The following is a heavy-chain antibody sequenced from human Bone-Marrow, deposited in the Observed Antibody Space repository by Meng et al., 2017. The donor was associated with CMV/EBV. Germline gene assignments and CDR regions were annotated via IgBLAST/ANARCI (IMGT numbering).Heavy chain of an antibody. V-gene: IGHV3-74*01. Sequence: GESLKISCAASGFTFSTYWMHWVRQAPGKGLVWVSRINNDGSDTTYADSVKGRFTISRENAKNTLYLQMNSLRGEDTAVYYWARGTKRPCTGTSCYTLDSWGQGTLVTVSS. CDR3: ARGTKRPCTGTSCYTLDS. J-gene: IGHJ4*02. D-gene: IGHD2-2*02. CDR1: GFTFSTYW. CDR2: INNDGSDT.